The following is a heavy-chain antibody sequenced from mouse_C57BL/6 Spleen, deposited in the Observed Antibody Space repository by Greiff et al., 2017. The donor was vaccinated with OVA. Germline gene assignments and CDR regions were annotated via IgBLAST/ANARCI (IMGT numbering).Heavy chain of an antibody. CDR1: GFTFSSYG. J-gene: IGHJ1*03. V-gene: IGHV5-6*02. CDR2: ISSGGSYT. Sequence: DVKLVESGGDLVKPGGSLKLSCAASGFTFSSYGMSWVRQTPDKRLEWVATISSGGSYTYYPDSVKGRFTISRDNAKNTLYLQMSSLKSEDTAMYYCARHPYFDVWGTGTTVTVAS. CDR3: ARHPYFDV.